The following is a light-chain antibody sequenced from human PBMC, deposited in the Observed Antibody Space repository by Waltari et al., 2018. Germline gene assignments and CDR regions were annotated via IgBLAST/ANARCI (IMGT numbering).Light chain of an antibody. CDR1: SGSIASNY. Sequence: NFMLTQPHSVSESPGKTVTISCTGSSGSIASNYVQWYQQRPGSAPTTVIYEDNQRPSGVPDRFPGSIDSSSNSASLTISGLKTEDEADYYCQSYDSSNLWVFGGGTKLTVL. CDR3: QSYDSSNLWV. CDR2: EDN. J-gene: IGLJ3*02. V-gene: IGLV6-57*02.